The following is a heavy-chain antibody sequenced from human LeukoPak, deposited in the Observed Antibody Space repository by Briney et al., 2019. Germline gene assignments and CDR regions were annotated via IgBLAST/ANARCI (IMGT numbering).Heavy chain of an antibody. V-gene: IGHV3-30-3*01. J-gene: IGHJ4*02. CDR3: ARDGSGYYLDY. Sequence: GGSLRLSCAASGFTFSSYATHWVRQAPGKGPEWVAVISYDGSNKYYADSVKGRFTISRDNAKNSLYLQMNSLRAEDTAVYYCARDGSGYYLDYWGQGTLVTVSS. CDR1: GFTFSSYA. D-gene: IGHD3-3*01. CDR2: ISYDGSNK.